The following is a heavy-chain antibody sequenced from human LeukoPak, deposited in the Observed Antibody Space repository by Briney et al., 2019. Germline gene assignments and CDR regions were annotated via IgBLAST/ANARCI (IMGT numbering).Heavy chain of an antibody. Sequence: GGSLRLSCAASGFTFSSYWMSWVRQAPGKGLEWVSYISSSGSTIYYADSVKGRFAISRDNAKNSLYLQMNSLRADDTALYYCAKAQNLNYDAFDIWGRGTMVTVSS. V-gene: IGHV3-48*04. CDR2: ISSSGSTI. CDR1: GFTFSSYW. CDR3: AKAQNLNYDAFDI. D-gene: IGHD5-24*01. J-gene: IGHJ3*02.